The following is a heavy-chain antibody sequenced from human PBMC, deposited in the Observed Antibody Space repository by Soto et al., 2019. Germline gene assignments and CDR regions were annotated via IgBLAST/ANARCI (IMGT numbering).Heavy chain of an antibody. CDR1: GYTFTGYY. D-gene: IGHD6-13*01. Sequence: ASVKVSCKASGYTFTGYYMHWVRQAPGQGLEWMGWINPNSGGTNYAQKFQGRVTITADKSTSTAYMELSSLRSEDTAVYYCAREKSGAAGKKNWFDPWGQGTLVTVSS. CDR2: INPNSGGT. CDR3: AREKSGAAGKKNWFDP. J-gene: IGHJ5*02. V-gene: IGHV1-2*02.